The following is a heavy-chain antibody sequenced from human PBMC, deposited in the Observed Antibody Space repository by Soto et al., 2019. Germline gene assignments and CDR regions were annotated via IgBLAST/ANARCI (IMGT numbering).Heavy chain of an antibody. CDR3: ARSGYNWNDGARGYFDY. D-gene: IGHD1-20*01. CDR2: ISSSGRTI. J-gene: IGHJ4*02. V-gene: IGHV3-48*03. CDR1: GFTFSSYE. Sequence: GGSLRLSCAACGFTFSSYEMNWVRQAPGKGLEWVSYISSSGRTIYYADSVKGRFTISRDNAKNSLYLQMNSLRAEDTAVYYCARSGYNWNDGARGYFDYWGQGTLVTVSS.